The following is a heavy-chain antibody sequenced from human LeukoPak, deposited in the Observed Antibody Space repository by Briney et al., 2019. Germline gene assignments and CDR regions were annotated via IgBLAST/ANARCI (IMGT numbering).Heavy chain of an antibody. CDR1: GFTFSKYA. CDR3: ARSTYSGSSYDY. J-gene: IGHJ4*02. Sequence: GGSLRLSCSASGFTFSKYAMHWVRQAPGKGLEFVSGINDDWGTTDYADSVKGRFTISRDNAKNTLYLQMSSLRAEDTAVYYCARSTYSGSSYDYWGQGTLVTVSS. V-gene: IGHV3-64D*06. D-gene: IGHD1-26*01. CDR2: INDDWGTT.